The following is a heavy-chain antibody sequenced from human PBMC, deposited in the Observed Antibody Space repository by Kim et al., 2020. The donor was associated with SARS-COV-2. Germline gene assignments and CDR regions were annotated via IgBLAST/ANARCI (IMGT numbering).Heavy chain of an antibody. Sequence: QGRVTMTRDTSTSTVYMELSSLRSEDTAVYYCARETIVVVPAAITGWFDPWGQGTLVTVSS. CDR3: ARETIVVVPAAITGWFDP. V-gene: IGHV1-46*01. J-gene: IGHJ5*02. D-gene: IGHD2-2*01.